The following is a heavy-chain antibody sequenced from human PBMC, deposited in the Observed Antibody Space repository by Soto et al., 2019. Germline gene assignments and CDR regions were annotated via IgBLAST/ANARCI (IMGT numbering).Heavy chain of an antibody. CDR1: GYSISSGYY. CDR2: IYHSVST. CDR3: ARVTGAPRSLFDY. Sequence: SETLSLTCAVSGYSISSGYYWGWIRQPPGKGLEWIGSIYHSVSTYYNPSLKSRVTISVDTSKNQFSLKLSSVTAADTAVYYCARVTGAPRSLFDYWGQGTLVTVSS. D-gene: IGHD2-21*02. V-gene: IGHV4-38-2*01. J-gene: IGHJ4*02.